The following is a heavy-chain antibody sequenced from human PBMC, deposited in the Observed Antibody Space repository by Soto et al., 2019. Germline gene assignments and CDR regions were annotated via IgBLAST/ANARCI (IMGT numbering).Heavy chain of an antibody. J-gene: IGHJ2*01. D-gene: IGHD3-3*01. CDR2: IYSGGST. Sequence: GGSLRLSCAASGFTVSSNYMSWVRQAPGKGLEWVSVIYSGGSTYYADSVKGRFTISRHNSKNTLYLQMNSLRAEDTAVYYCARESTIFGVVNWYFDLWGRGTLVTVSS. CDR1: GFTVSSNY. CDR3: ARESTIFGVVNWYFDL. V-gene: IGHV3-53*04.